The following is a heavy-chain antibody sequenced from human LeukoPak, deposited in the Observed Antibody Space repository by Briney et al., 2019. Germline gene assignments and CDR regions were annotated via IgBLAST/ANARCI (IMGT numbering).Heavy chain of an antibody. J-gene: IGHJ5*02. CDR2: MNHDSGNT. D-gene: IGHD2-15*01. CDR3: ARRNSKRYCSGGSCYWFDP. Sequence: ASVRVSCEASGYTFSSYDMNWVRQATGQGLEWMGGMNHDSGNTGYVQKFKGRVTMTRDTSISTAYLQLSSLRSEDTAVYYCARRNSKRYCSGGSCYWFDPWGQGTLVAVSS. V-gene: IGHV1-8*01. CDR1: GYTFSSYD.